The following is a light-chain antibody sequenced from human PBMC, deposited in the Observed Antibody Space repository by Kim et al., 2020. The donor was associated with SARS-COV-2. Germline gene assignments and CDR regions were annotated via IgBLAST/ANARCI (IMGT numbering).Light chain of an antibody. CDR2: DVT. Sequence: QSALTQPPSASGSPGQSVTISCTGTSSDVGACNYVSWYQQHPGKAPKLMIYDVTKRPSGVPDRFSGSKSCNTASLTVSGLQAEDEADYYCSSYAGSITYVFGTGTKVTVL. J-gene: IGLJ1*01. CDR3: SSYAGSITYV. CDR1: SSDVGACNY. V-gene: IGLV2-8*01.